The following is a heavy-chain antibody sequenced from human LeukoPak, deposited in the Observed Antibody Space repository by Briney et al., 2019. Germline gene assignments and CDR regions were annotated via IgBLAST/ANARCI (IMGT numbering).Heavy chain of an antibody. CDR2: ISTYTGDT. D-gene: IGHD2-15*01. CDR1: GYTFTNRG. CDR3: ARESGGNTLAGDQ. V-gene: IGHV1-18*01. J-gene: IGHJ1*01. Sequence: ASVKLSFKASGYTFTNRGISWVRQAPGQGLEWMGWISTYTGDTNFAQNFQGRVTLTTDTTTSTAYMELRSLRSDDTAVYYCARESGGNTLAGDQWGQG.